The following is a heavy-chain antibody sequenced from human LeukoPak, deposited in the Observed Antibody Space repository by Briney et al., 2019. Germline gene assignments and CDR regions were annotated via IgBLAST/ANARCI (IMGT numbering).Heavy chain of an antibody. D-gene: IGHD6-19*01. CDR1: GGSISSSYW. CDR3: ASERQWLAHFDY. CDR2: IYTSGST. Sequence: SETLSLTCAVSGGSISSSYWWTWVRQPPGKGLEWIGRIYTSGSTNYNPSLKSRVTMSVDTSKNQFSLKLSSVTAADTAVYYCASERQWLAHFDYWGQGTLVTVSS. V-gene: IGHV4-4*02. J-gene: IGHJ4*02.